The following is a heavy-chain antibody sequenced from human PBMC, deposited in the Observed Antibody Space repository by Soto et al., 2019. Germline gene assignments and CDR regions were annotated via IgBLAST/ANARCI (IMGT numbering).Heavy chain of an antibody. J-gene: IGHJ4*02. D-gene: IGHD6-19*01. CDR1: GGSISSGGYY. Sequence: KPSETLSLTCTVSGGSISSGGYYWIWIRQHPGKGLEWIGYIYYSGSTYYNPSLKSRVTISVDTSKNQFSLKLSSVTAADTAVYYCARGTSSGFYFDYWGQGTLVTVSS. CDR2: IYYSGST. V-gene: IGHV4-31*03. CDR3: ARGTSSGFYFDY.